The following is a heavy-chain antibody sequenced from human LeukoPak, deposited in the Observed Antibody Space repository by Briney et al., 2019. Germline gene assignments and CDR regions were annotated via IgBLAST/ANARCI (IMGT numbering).Heavy chain of an antibody. J-gene: IGHJ3*02. CDR1: GYTFSSYG. D-gene: IGHD6-19*01. V-gene: IGHV1-18*01. CDR2: ITPYNGNT. Sequence: ASAKVSCKASGYTFSSYGISWVRQAPGQGLEWMGWITPYNGNTNYAQKLQGRVTMTTDTSTSTAYMELRSLRSDDTAVYYCARGLIIAVAGIWGQGTMVTVSS. CDR3: ARGLIIAVAGI.